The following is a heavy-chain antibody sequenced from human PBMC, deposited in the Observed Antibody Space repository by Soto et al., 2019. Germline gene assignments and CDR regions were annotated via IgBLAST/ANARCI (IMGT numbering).Heavy chain of an antibody. J-gene: IGHJ6*02. CDR2: IYYSGST. D-gene: IGHD6-13*01. CDR3: ARQSSYSSSWDYYYGMDV. CDR1: GGSISSSSYY. V-gene: IGHV4-39*01. Sequence: SETLSLTCTVSGGSISSSSYYWGWIRQLPGKGLEWIGSIYYSGSTYYNPSLKSRVTISVDTSKNQFSLKLSSVTAADTAVYYCARQSSYSSSWDYYYGMDVWGQGTTVTVSS.